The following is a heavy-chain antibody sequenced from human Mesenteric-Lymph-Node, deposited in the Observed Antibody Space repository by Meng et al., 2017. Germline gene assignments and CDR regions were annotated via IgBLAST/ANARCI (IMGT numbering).Heavy chain of an antibody. CDR2: IKQDGSEK. CDR1: GFTFSSYW. CDR3: ARERYYYDSSGYSLYYYYGMDV. Sequence: GGSLRLSCAASGFTFSSYWMSWVRQAPGKGLEWVANIKQDGSEKYYVDSVKGRFTISRDNAKNSLYLQMNSLRAEDTAVYYCARERYYYDSSGYSLYYYYGMDVWGQGTTVTVSS. J-gene: IGHJ6*02. V-gene: IGHV3-7*01. D-gene: IGHD3-22*01.